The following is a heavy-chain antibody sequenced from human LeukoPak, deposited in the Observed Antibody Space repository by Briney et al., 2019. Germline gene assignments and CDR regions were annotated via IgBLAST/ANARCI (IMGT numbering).Heavy chain of an antibody. D-gene: IGHD6-13*01. CDR3: AKDYPIAAAGLDAFDI. Sequence: PGGSLRLSCAASGFTFSSYGMHWVRQAPGKGLEWVAVISYDGSNKYYADSVKGRFTISRDNSKNTLYLQMNSLRAEDTAVYYCAKDYPIAAAGLDAFDIWGQGTMVTVSS. CDR1: GFTFSSYG. CDR2: ISYDGSNK. J-gene: IGHJ3*02. V-gene: IGHV3-30*18.